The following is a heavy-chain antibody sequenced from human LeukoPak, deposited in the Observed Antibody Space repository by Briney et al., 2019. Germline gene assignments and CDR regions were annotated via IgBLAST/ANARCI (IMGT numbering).Heavy chain of an antibody. CDR1: GGSFSGYY. CDR2: INHSGST. D-gene: IGHD3-22*01. V-gene: IGHV4-34*01. J-gene: IGHJ3*02. Sequence: PSETLSLTYAVYGGSFSGYYWSWIRQPPGMGLEWIGEINHSGSTNYYPSLKSRVTISVNTSKNQFSLKLSSVTAADTAVYYCASRGLYYYDSRAPRPHAFDIWGQGTMVTVSS. CDR3: ASRGLYYYDSRAPRPHAFDI.